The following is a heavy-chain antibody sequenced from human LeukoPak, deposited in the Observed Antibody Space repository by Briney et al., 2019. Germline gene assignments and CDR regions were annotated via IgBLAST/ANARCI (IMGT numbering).Heavy chain of an antibody. D-gene: IGHD6-13*01. Sequence: PGGSLRLSCAASGFTFSSYAMSWVRQAPGKGLEWVSGISASGGSTYYADSVKGRFTISRDNSKNTLYLQMNSLRAEDTAVYYCAKAIYSSSRMDVWGQGTTVTVSS. V-gene: IGHV3-23*01. CDR2: ISASGGST. J-gene: IGHJ6*02. CDR1: GFTFSSYA. CDR3: AKAIYSSSRMDV.